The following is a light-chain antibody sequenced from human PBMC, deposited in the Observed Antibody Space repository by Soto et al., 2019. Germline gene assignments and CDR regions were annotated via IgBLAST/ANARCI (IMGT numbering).Light chain of an antibody. CDR2: QAS. J-gene: IGKJ1*01. CDR3: QHYNRYSAT. Sequence: DIQMTQSPSTLSASVGDRVTITCRASQSITPWLAWYQQKPGKVPKLLIYQASSLESGDPLRFSGSASGTEFTLTINSLQPDDFATYYCQHYNRYSATFGQGTKVEIK. V-gene: IGKV1-5*03. CDR1: QSITPW.